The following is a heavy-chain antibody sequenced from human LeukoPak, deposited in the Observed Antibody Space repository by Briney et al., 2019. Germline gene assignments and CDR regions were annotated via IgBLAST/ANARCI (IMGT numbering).Heavy chain of an antibody. D-gene: IGHD6-13*01. V-gene: IGHV3-23*01. CDR1: GFTFRTYT. J-gene: IGHJ3*02. CDR3: AKISSTIQRNAFDI. Sequence: GGSLRLSCAASGFTFRTYTMNWVRQAPGKRLEWVSSISSDSRYIYYADSVKGRFTISRDNSKNTLYLQMNSLRAEDTAVYYCAKISSTIQRNAFDIWGQGTMVTVSS. CDR2: ISSDSRYI.